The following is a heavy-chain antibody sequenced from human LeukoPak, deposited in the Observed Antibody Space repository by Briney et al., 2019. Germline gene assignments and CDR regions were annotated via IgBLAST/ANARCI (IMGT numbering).Heavy chain of an antibody. D-gene: IGHD6-13*01. CDR2: ISAYDGNT. CDR1: GYTFNRFG. CDR3: ARDKVIATAGTPNWFDP. Sequence: ASVKVSCKASGYTFNRFGISWVRQAPGQGLEWLGWISAYDGNTNYAQNVQGGVTMTTDTSTSTAYMELRSLRYDDTAVYYCARDKVIATAGTPNWFDPWGQGTLVTVSS. V-gene: IGHV1-18*01. J-gene: IGHJ5*02.